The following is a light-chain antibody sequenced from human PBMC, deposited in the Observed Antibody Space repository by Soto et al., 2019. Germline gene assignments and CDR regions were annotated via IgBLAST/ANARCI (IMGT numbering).Light chain of an antibody. CDR1: QSINNY. J-gene: IGKJ5*01. CDR2: DAY. CDR3: QQYYRSSIT. V-gene: IGKV1-5*01. Sequence: DIQMTQSPSSLAASIGGRVTITCRAIQSINNYLAWYQQKPGKAPKLLIYDAYTLERGVPSRFSGSGSGTEFTPTISSLQADDFATYYCQQYYRSSITFGQGTRLEIK.